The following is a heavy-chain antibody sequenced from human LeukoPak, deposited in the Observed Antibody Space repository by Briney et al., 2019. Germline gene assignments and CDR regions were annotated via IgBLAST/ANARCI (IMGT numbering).Heavy chain of an antibody. CDR3: ARAPGGRYYYGSGSPDVYFDY. D-gene: IGHD3-10*01. CDR1: GGSISSYY. Sequence: SETLSLTCTVSGGSISSYYWSWIRQPAGKGLEWIGRIYTSGSTNYNPSLKSRVTMSVDTSKNQFSLKLSSVTAADTAVYYCARAPGGRYYYGSGSPDVYFDYWGQGTLVTVSS. CDR2: IYTSGST. J-gene: IGHJ4*02. V-gene: IGHV4-4*07.